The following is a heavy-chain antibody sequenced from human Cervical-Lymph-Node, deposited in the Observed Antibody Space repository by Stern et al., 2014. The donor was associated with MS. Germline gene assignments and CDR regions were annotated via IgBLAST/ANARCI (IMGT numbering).Heavy chain of an antibody. CDR3: ARDTSSPERSDW. J-gene: IGHJ4*02. CDR2: ITNVGST. V-gene: IGHV3-53*01. CDR1: GFTVSRDY. D-gene: IGHD1-1*01. Sequence: VQLVASGGGVLQPGGSLRLSCTASGFTVSRDYMTWVRQAPGKGLEWVSLITNVGSTFYTDSVKGRFTISRDDSKNTVYLHMTSLRAEDTAMYYCARDTSSPERSDWWGQGTLVTVSS.